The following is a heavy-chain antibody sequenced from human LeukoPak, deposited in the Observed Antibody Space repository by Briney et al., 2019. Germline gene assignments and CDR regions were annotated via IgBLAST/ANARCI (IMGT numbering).Heavy chain of an antibody. J-gene: IGHJ5*02. CDR1: GFSLSTNVA. CDR2: TYWGDDK. D-gene: IGHD5/OR15-5a*01. Sequence: GSGPTLVKPTQTLTLTCTFSGFSLSTNVAVGWIRQPPGKALDFLALTYWGDDKRYSPSLRTRLTITKGTSKDQVVLTMTDMDPVDTATYYCAHKPPEKIYFDPWGQGTLVIVSS. V-gene: IGHV2-5*02. CDR3: AHKPPEKIYFDP.